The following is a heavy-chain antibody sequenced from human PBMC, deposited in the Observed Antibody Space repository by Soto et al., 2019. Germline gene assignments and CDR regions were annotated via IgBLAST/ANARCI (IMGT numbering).Heavy chain of an antibody. Sequence: PSETLSLACAVSGGSFIGYYWSWIRQPPGKGLEWIGEINHSGSANYNPSLKSRVTMSLDTSKNQFSLKLSSVTAADTAVYYCASIKWLPSVLQVDYWGQGTQVPVS. CDR1: GGSFIGYY. CDR3: ASIKWLPSVLQVDY. CDR2: INHSGSA. J-gene: IGHJ4*01. D-gene: IGHD5-12*01. V-gene: IGHV4-34*01.